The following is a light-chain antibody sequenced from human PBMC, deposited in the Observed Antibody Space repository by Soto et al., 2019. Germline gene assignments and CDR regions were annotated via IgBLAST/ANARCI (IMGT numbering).Light chain of an antibody. J-gene: IGKJ2*01. CDR1: QTVTYNY. Sequence: EIVLTPSPGTLSLSPGERATLSCRASQTVTYNYVTWYQQKGGQSPRLLIHGASSRATGIPDRFSGSGSGTDFTLIISRVEPEDFAVYYCHQYGKSPYTFGQGTKLEI. CDR2: GAS. V-gene: IGKV3-20*01. CDR3: HQYGKSPYT.